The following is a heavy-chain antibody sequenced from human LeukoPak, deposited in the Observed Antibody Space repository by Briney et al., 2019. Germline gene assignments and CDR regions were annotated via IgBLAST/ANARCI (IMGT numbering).Heavy chain of an antibody. Sequence: GGSLRLSCVASGFTVSTNYMNWVRQAPGKGLEWVSYISSSSSTIYYADSVKGRFTISRDNAKNSLYLQMNSLRAEDTAVYYCARDPPPTYDFWSGYSAYFDYWGQGTLVTVSS. CDR3: ARDPPPTYDFWSGYSAYFDY. D-gene: IGHD3-3*01. J-gene: IGHJ4*02. CDR2: ISSSSSTI. V-gene: IGHV3-48*01. CDR1: GFTVSTNY.